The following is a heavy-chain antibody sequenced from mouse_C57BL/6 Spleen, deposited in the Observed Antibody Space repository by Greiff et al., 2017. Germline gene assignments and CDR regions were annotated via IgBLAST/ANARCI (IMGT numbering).Heavy chain of an antibody. J-gene: IGHJ1*03. V-gene: IGHV5-9-1*02. CDR3: TRDSGYYGSSYGWYFDV. D-gene: IGHD1-1*01. Sequence: EVKLVESGEGLVKPGGSLKLSCAASGFTFSSYAMSWVRQTPEKRLEWVAYISSGGDYIYYADTVKGRFTISRDNARNTLYLQMSSLKSEDTAMYYCTRDSGYYGSSYGWYFDVWGTGTTVTVSS. CDR2: ISSGGDYI. CDR1: GFTFSSYA.